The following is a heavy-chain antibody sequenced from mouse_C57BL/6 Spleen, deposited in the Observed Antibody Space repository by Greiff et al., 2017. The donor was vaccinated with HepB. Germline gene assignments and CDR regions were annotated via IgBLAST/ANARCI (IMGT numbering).Heavy chain of an antibody. J-gene: IGHJ1*03. Sequence: VQLQQSGAELVKPGASVKISCKASGYAFSSYWMNWVKQRPGKGLEWIGQIYPGDGDTNYNGKFKGKATLTADNSSSTAYMQLSSLTSEDSAVYCCARSGFKGWYFDVWGTGTTVTVSS. CDR2: IYPGDGDT. CDR1: GYAFSSYW. V-gene: IGHV1-80*01. CDR3: ARSGFKGWYFDV. D-gene: IGHD3-2*02.